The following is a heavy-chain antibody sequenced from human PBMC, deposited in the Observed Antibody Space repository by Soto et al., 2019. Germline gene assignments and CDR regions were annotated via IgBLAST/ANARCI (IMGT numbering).Heavy chain of an antibody. V-gene: IGHV5-51*01. J-gene: IGHJ4*02. D-gene: IGHD1-20*01. CDR3: ASGITGISPTYPFDL. CDR1: GYSFTGYW. Sequence: GESLKISCQGSGYSFTGYWIGLVRHLSGEGLEWMGIIYPGDSDTRYSPSFQGQVTISADKSLSTAYLQWSSLKASDTALYYCASGITGISPTYPFDLWGQGILVTVSS. CDR2: IYPGDSDT.